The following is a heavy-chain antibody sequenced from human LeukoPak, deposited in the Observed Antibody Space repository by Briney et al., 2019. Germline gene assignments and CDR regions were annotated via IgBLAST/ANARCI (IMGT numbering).Heavy chain of an antibody. CDR3: ARLYSRSSEEWDY. Sequence: GESLKISCQGSGYSFTSYWIGWVGQMPGKGLEWMGIIYPGDSDTRYSPSFQGQVTISADKSISTAYLQWSSLKASDTAMYYCARLYSRSSEEWDYWGQGTLVTVSS. CDR1: GYSFTSYW. CDR2: IYPGDSDT. V-gene: IGHV5-51*01. D-gene: IGHD6-6*01. J-gene: IGHJ4*02.